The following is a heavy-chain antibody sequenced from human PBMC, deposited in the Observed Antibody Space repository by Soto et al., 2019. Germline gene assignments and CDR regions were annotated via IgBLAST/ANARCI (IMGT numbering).Heavy chain of an antibody. D-gene: IGHD3-16*02. CDR2: IYYSGST. J-gene: IGHJ4*02. Sequence: QLLESGPGLVKPSETLSLTCTVSGGSISSSSYYWGWIRQPPGKGLEWIGSIYYSGSTYYNPSLKSRVTISVDTSKNQFSLKLSSVTAADTAVYYCASPAIGSYYFDYWGQGTLVTVSS. V-gene: IGHV4-39*01. CDR1: GGSISSSSYY. CDR3: ASPAIGSYYFDY.